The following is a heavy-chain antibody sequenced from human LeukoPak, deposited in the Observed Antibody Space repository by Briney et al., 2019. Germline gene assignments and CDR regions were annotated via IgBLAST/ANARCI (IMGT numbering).Heavy chain of an antibody. Sequence: GGSLRLSCAASGFTFSSYSMNWVRQAPGKGLEWVSYISSSSSTIYYADFVKGRFTISRDNAKNSLYLQMNSLRAEDTAVYYCARDRDQRRITIFGVARGYFDYWGQGTLVTVSS. CDR2: ISSSSSTI. CDR1: GFTFSSYS. J-gene: IGHJ4*02. CDR3: ARDRDQRRITIFGVARGYFDY. D-gene: IGHD3-3*01. V-gene: IGHV3-48*01.